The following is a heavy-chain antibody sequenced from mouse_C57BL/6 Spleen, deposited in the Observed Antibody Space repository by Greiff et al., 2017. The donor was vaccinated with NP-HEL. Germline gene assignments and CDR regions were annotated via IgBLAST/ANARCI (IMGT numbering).Heavy chain of an antibody. J-gene: IGHJ4*01. CDR3: AREDYYGSSYDAMDY. CDR2: IYPSDSET. CDR1: GYTFTSYW. D-gene: IGHD1-1*01. Sequence: VQLQQSGAELVRPGSSVKLSCKASGYTFTSYWMDWVKQRPGQGLEWIGNIYPSDSETHYNQKFKDKATLTVDKSSSTAYMQLSSLTSADSAVYYCAREDYYGSSYDAMDYWGQGTSVTVSS. V-gene: IGHV1-61*01.